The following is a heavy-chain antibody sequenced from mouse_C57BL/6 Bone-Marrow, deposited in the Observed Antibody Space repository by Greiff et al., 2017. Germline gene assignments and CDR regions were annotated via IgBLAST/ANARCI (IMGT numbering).Heavy chain of an antibody. CDR1: GFTFSSYA. CDR2: ISDGGSYT. Sequence: EVKLMESGGGLVKPGGSLKLSCAASGFTFSSYAMSWVRQTPEKRLEWVATISDGGSYTYYPDNVKGRFTISRDNAKNNLYLQMSHLKSEETAMYYCARDPSNYFDYWGQGTTLTVSS. CDR3: ARDPSNYFDY. J-gene: IGHJ2*01. V-gene: IGHV5-4*01.